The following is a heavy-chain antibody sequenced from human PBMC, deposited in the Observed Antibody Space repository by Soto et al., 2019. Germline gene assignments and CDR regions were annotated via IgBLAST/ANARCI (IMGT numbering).Heavy chain of an antibody. Sequence: PSETLSLTCTVSGGSFSSGNYYWSWIRQHPGKGLEWIGYIYYSGSTYYNPSLKSRVTISVDTSKNQFSLKLSSVTAADTAVYYCARDIYDSSGYYHNWFDPWGQGTLVTVSS. CDR2: IYYSGST. D-gene: IGHD3-22*01. V-gene: IGHV4-31*03. CDR3: ARDIYDSSGYYHNWFDP. J-gene: IGHJ5*02. CDR1: GGSFSSGNYY.